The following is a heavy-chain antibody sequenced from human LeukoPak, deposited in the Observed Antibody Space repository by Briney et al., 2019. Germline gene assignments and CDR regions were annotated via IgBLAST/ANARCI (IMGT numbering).Heavy chain of an antibody. D-gene: IGHD3-10*01. Sequence: GGSLRLSCAASGFTFSSYAMSWVRQAPGKGLEWVSVIYSGGSTYYADSVKGRFTISRDNSKNTLYLQMNSLRAEDTAVYYCASMVRGVIKAGYWGQGTLVTVSS. CDR3: ASMVRGVIKAGY. J-gene: IGHJ4*02. CDR1: GFTFSSYA. CDR2: IYSGGST. V-gene: IGHV3-53*01.